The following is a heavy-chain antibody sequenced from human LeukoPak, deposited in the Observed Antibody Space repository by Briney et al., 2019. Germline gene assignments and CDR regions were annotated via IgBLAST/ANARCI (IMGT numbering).Heavy chain of an antibody. CDR2: INHSGST. CDR3: ARVATYYDFWSGSYGMDV. CDR1: GGSFSGYY. D-gene: IGHD3-3*01. V-gene: IGHV4-34*01. Sequence: SETLSLTCAVYGGSFSGYYWSWIRQPPGKGLEWIGEINHSGSTNYNPPLKSRVTISVDTSKNQFSLKLSSVTAADTAVYYCARVATYYDFWSGSYGMDVWGQGTTVTVSS. J-gene: IGHJ6*02.